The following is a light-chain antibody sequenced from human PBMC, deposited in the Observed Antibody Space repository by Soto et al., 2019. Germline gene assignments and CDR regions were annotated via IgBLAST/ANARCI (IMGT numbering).Light chain of an antibody. CDR3: QQYNSYWT. Sequence: IQMSQSPSTLSASVGDKVTMTFRASQTISSWLAWYQQKPGKAPKLLIYKASTLKSGVPSRFSGSGSGTEFTLTISSLQPDDFATYYCQQYNSYWTFGQGTEVDI. CDR1: QTISSW. J-gene: IGKJ1*01. CDR2: KAS. V-gene: IGKV1-5*03.